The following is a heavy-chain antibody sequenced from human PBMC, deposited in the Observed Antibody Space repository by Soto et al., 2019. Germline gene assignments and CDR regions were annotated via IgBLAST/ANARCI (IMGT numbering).Heavy chain of an antibody. CDR3: ARGHSRGLVAYFDY. V-gene: IGHV3-33*01. Sequence: QVQLVESGGGVVQPGRSLRLSCAASGFTFSSYGMDWVRQAPGKGLEWVAVIWYDGSDKYFVDSVEGRFTISRDNSKNTLYLEMNSLRVEGTAVYYCARGHSRGLVAYFDYWGQGTLVTVSS. CDR1: GFTFSSYG. J-gene: IGHJ4*02. D-gene: IGHD1-26*01. CDR2: IWYDGSDK.